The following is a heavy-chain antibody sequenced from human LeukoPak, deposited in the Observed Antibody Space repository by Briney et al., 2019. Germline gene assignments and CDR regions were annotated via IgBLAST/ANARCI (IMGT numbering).Heavy chain of an antibody. CDR3: ASLRSGTGTFDP. V-gene: IGHV4-39*01. J-gene: IGHJ5*02. CDR2: IYYSGNT. Sequence: SETLSLTCTVSGVSISSSSYYWGWIRQPPGKRLEWIGIIYYSGNTYYNPSLKSPVTISVDTSKNQFSLKLSSVTATDTAVYYCASLRSGTGTFDPWGQGTLVTVSS. D-gene: IGHD4-17*01. CDR1: GVSISSSSYY.